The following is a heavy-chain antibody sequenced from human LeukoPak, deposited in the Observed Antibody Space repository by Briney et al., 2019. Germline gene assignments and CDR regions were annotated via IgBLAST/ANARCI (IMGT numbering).Heavy chain of an antibody. CDR2: IKLDGSEK. V-gene: IGHV3-7*01. D-gene: IGHD1-26*01. CDR1: GFTFNSYW. CDR3: ARVRVGATYGGAFDI. Sequence: PGGSLRLSCAASGFTFNSYWMNWVRQAPGKGLEWVANIKLDGSEKFYVDSVKGRFTISRDNAKNSLYLQMNSLRAEDTAVYYCARVRVGATYGGAFDIWGQGTMVTVSS. J-gene: IGHJ3*02.